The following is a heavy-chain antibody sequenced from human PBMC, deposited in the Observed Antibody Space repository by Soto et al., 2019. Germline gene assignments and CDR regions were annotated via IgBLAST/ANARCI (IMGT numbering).Heavy chain of an antibody. V-gene: IGHV4-39*01. CDR1: GGSISSSSYY. CDR2: IYYSGST. J-gene: IGHJ6*02. Sequence: SETLSLTCTVSGGSISSSSYYWGWIRQPPGKGLEWIGSIYYSGSTYYNPSLKSRVTISVDTSKNQFSLKLSSVTAADTAVYYCARHVAYGSGSTYYYYGMDVWGQGTTVTVSS. CDR3: ARHVAYGSGSTYYYYGMDV. D-gene: IGHD3-10*01.